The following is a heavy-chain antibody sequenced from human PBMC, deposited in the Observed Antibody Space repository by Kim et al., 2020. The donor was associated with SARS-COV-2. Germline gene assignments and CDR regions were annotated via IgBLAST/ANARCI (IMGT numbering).Heavy chain of an antibody. J-gene: IGHJ2*01. D-gene: IGHD6-6*01. Sequence: GGSLRLSCAASGFTVSTYSLIWVRQAPGKGLEWVSIIYSGGNTYYADSVKGRFTISRHNSKNTLYLQMNSLRTEDTAVYFCARHSSSGYFDLWGRGTLVTVSS. CDR2: IYSGGNT. CDR1: GFTVSTYS. V-gene: IGHV3-53*04. CDR3: ARHSSSGYFDL.